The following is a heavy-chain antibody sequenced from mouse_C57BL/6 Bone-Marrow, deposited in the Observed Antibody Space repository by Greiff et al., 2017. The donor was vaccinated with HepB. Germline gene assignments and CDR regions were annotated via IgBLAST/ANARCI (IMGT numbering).Heavy chain of an antibody. D-gene: IGHD1-1*02. J-gene: IGHJ1*03. V-gene: IGHV14-4*01. Sequence: VQLQHSGAELVRPGASVKLSCTASGFNIKDDYMHWVKQRPEQGLEWIGWIDPENGDTEYASKFQGKATITADTSSNTAYLQLSSLTSEDTAVYYCTNGDYGPPYWYFDVWGTGTTVTVSS. CDR2: IDPENGDT. CDR1: GFNIKDDY. CDR3: TNGDYGPPYWYFDV.